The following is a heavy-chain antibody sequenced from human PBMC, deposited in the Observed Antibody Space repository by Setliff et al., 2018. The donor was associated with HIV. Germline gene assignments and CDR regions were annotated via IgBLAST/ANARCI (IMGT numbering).Heavy chain of an antibody. J-gene: IGHJ3*02. D-gene: IGHD2-15*01. CDR2: IYHTGSS. CDR1: GFSISSRYY. V-gene: IGHV4-38-2*01. Sequence: PSETLSLTCDVSGFSISSRYYWGWIRQSPGKGLEWIGNIYHTGSSYYNPSLNDQATISLDTSKNQFSLKLSSVTAADTAVYYCARNPCSGGSCPDAFDIWGQGTMVTVSS. CDR3: ARNPCSGGSCPDAFDI.